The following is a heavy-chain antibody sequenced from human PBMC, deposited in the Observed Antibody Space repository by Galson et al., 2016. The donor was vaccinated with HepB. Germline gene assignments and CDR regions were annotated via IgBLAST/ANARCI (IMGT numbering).Heavy chain of an antibody. CDR3: ATQKLLWFGEGDF. J-gene: IGHJ4*02. Sequence: SETLSLTCAVSGGSISSSYWWTWVRQPPGKGLDWIGEIYHGGTTNYNPSLKSRVTISVDKSRNQLFLKLNSVTAADTAVYYCATQKLLWFGEGDFWGQGTLVTVSS. D-gene: IGHD3-10*01. CDR2: IYHGGTT. V-gene: IGHV4-4*02. CDR1: GGSISSSYW.